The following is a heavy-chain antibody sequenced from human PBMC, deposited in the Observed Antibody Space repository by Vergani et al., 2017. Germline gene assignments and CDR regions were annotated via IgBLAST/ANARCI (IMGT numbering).Heavy chain of an antibody. V-gene: IGHV4-61*02. J-gene: IGHJ3*01. CDR2: IYVSGIT. Sequence: QVQLQESGPGLVKPSQTLSLTCTVSGASINNDFYYWHWIRQPAGKGLEWIGRIYVSGITDYNSSLQSRVSMSVDTYKNQFSLTLTSVTAADTAVYYCAGDNKQLRPRACDLWGQETMVTVSS. D-gene: IGHD4-23*01. CDR3: AGDNKQLRPRACDL. CDR1: GASINNDFYY.